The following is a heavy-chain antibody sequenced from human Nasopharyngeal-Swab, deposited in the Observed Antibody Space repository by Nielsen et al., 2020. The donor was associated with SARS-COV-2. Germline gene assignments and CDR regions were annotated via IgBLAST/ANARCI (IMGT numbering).Heavy chain of an antibody. V-gene: IGHV1-8*01. J-gene: IGHJ6*03. D-gene: IGHD5-12*01. Sequence: ERQAPGHGVVWMGWMNPNSGNTGYAQKFQGRVTMTRNTSISTAYMELSSLRSEDTAVYYCARGHRGYSGYDYYYYYMDVWGKGTTVTVSS. CDR2: MNPNSGNT. CDR3: ARGHRGYSGYDYYYYYMDV.